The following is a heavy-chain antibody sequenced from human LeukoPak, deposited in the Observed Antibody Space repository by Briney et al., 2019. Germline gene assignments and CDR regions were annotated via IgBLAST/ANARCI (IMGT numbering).Heavy chain of an antibody. CDR2: ISYDGSNK. J-gene: IGHJ4*02. V-gene: IGHV3-30*04. CDR3: AKTPLAVAPGDFFDY. Sequence: GGSLRLSCAASGFIFSSYAMHWVRQAPGKGLEWVAVISYDGSNKYADSVKGRFTISRDNSKNTLYLQMNSLRADDTAVYYCAKTPLAVAPGDFFDYWGQGTLVTVSS. D-gene: IGHD6-19*01. CDR1: GFIFSSYA.